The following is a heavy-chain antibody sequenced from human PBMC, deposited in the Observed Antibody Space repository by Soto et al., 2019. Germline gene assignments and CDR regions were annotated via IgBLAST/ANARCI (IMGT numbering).Heavy chain of an antibody. CDR2: ISYDGSNK. V-gene: IGHV3-30*18. D-gene: IGHD3-3*01. CDR1: GFAFSSYG. J-gene: IGHJ4*02. Sequence: GGSLRLSCAASGFAFSSYGMHWVRQAPGKGLEWVAVISYDGSNKYYADSVKGRFTISRDNSKNTLYLQMNSLRAEDTAVYYCAKDRDPPYYDFWSGYYDYWGQGTLVTVSS. CDR3: AKDRDPPYYDFWSGYYDY.